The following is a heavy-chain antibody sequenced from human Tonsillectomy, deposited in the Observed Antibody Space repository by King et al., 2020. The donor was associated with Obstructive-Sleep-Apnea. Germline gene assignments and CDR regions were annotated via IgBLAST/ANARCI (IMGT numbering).Heavy chain of an antibody. CDR3: TRRSEAAATGMDV. CDR2: IRSKSNNYAT. V-gene: IGHV3-73*01. D-gene: IGHD6-13*01. Sequence: ESGGGLVQPGGSLKLSCAASGFTFSVSAMHWVRQASGKGLEWVGRIRSKSNNYATVYAASVKGRFTISRDDSKNTAYLQMNSLKTEDTAVYYCTRRSEAAATGMDVWVQGTTVIVSS. J-gene: IGHJ6*02. CDR1: GFTFSVSA.